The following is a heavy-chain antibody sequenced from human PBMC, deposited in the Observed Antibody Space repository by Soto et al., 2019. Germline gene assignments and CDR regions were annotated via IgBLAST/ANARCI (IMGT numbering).Heavy chain of an antibody. CDR1: GYTFTSYY. Sequence: ASVKVSCKASGYTFTSYYMHWVRQAPGQGLEWMGIINPSCGSTSYAQKFQGRVTMTRDTSTSTVYMELSSLRSEDTAVYYGARDRVDGESPGYYYYGMDVWGQGTTVTVSS. CDR3: ARDRVDGESPGYYYYGMDV. V-gene: IGHV1-46*01. D-gene: IGHD4-17*01. J-gene: IGHJ6*02. CDR2: INPSCGST.